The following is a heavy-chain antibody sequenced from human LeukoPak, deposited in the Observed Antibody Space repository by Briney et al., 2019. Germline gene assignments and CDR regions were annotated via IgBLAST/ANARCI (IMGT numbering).Heavy chain of an antibody. Sequence: PSETLSLTCTVSGGSISSSSYYWGWIRQPPGKGLEWIGSIYYSGSTYYNPSLKSRVTISVDTSKNQFSLKLSSVTAADTAVYYCARELWSGYYIDYWGQGTLVTVSS. CDR1: GGSISSSSYY. CDR2: IYYSGST. J-gene: IGHJ4*02. V-gene: IGHV4-39*02. CDR3: ARELWSGYYIDY. D-gene: IGHD3-3*01.